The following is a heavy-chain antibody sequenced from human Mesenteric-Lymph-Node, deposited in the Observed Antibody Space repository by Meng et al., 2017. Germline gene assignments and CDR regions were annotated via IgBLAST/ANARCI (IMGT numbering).Heavy chain of an antibody. J-gene: IGHJ5*02. CDR2: IYYSGST. Sequence: SETLSLTCTVSGGSISSGGYYWSWIRQHPGKGLEWIGYIYYSGSTYYNPSLKSRVTISVDTSKNQFSLKLSSVTAADTAVYYCARDRSGGYNWFDPWGQGTLVTVSS. CDR1: GGSISSGGYY. CDR3: ARDRSGGYNWFDP. V-gene: IGHV4-61*08. D-gene: IGHD6-19*01.